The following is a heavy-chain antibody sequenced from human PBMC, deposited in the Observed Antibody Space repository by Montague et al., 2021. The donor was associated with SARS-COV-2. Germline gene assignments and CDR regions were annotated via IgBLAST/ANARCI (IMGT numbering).Heavy chain of an antibody. CDR2: IYYSGST. J-gene: IGHJ6*02. Sequence: TLSLTCTVSGGSITNDNYYWSWIRQPPGRGLDWIGHIYYSGSTYYNPSLKSRLTISVETSKSQFSLKLTSVTAADTAVYYCARFFGPYYYGLDVWGQGTTVTVSS. D-gene: IGHD3-10*01. CDR3: ARFFGPYYYGLDV. CDR1: GGSITNDNYY. V-gene: IGHV4-30-4*01.